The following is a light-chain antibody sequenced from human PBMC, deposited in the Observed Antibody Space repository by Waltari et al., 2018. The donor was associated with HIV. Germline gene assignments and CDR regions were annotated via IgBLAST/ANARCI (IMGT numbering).Light chain of an antibody. Sequence: QSALTQPPSVSGSPGQSATISCTGTTSDVGSYHYVSWYQPYPGKAPKPIIFGVYQRPSGVPDRFSGSKSGNTASLTISGLQTEDETDYFCCAYAAGHVSFVFGNGTAVAVL. V-gene: IGLV2-11*01. J-gene: IGLJ1*01. CDR2: GVY. CDR1: TSDVGSYHY. CDR3: CAYAAGHVSFV.